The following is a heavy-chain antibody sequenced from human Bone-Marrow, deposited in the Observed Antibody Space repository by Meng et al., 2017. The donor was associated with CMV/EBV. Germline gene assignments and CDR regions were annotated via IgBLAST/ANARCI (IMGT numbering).Heavy chain of an antibody. D-gene: IGHD6-19*01. Sequence: GESLKISCAASGFTFSSYSMNWVRQAPGKGLEWVSYISSSGSTIYYADSVKGRFTISRDNAKNSLYLQMNSLRAEDTAVYYCARDRERASSGWDPGIDYWGQGTLVTVSS. J-gene: IGHJ4*02. V-gene: IGHV3-48*04. CDR1: GFTFSSYS. CDR2: ISSSGSTI. CDR3: ARDRERASSGWDPGIDY.